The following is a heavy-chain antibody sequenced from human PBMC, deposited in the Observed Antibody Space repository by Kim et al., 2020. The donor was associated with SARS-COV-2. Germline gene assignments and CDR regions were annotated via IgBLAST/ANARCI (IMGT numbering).Heavy chain of an antibody. V-gene: IGHV3-64D*09. CDR3: VRAPTTNMVRGVILYGMDV. D-gene: IGHD3-10*01. CDR2: ISSNGGST. J-gene: IGHJ6*02. Sequence: GGSLRLSCSASGFTFSSYAMHWVRQAPGKGLEYVSAISSNGGSTYYADSVKGRFTISRDNSKNTLYLQMSSLRAEDTAVYYCVRAPTTNMVRGVILYGMDVWGQGTTVTVSS. CDR1: GFTFSSYA.